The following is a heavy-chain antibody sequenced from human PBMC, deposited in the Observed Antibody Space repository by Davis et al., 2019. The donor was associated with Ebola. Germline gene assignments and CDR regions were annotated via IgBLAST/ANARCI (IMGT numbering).Heavy chain of an antibody. Sequence: ASVKVSCKASGYTFTGYYMHWVRQAPGQGLEWMGWINPNSGGTNYAQKFQGRVTMTRDTSISTAYMELSRLRSDDTAVYYCARAYSSGWYEANDAFDIWGQGTMVTVSS. CDR2: INPNSGGT. D-gene: IGHD6-19*01. CDR3: ARAYSSGWYEANDAFDI. CDR1: GYTFTGYY. V-gene: IGHV1-2*02. J-gene: IGHJ3*02.